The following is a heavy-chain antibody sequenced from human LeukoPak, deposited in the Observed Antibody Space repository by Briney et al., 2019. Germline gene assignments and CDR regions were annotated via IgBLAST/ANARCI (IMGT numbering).Heavy chain of an antibody. CDR1: GGSISSSSYY. J-gene: IGHJ4*02. V-gene: IGHV4-39*07. CDR2: IYYSGST. D-gene: IGHD3-22*01. Sequence: PSETLSLTCTVSGGSISSSSYYWGWLRQPPGKGLEWIGSIYYSGSTNYNPSLKRRVTITVDTSTNQFSLTLSSVTAADTAVYYCASSFDSSGYYPTPFEWGQGTLVTVSS. CDR3: ASSFDSSGYYPTPFE.